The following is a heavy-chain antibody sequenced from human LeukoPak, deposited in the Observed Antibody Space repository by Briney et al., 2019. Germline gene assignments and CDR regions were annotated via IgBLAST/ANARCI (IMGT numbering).Heavy chain of an antibody. J-gene: IGHJ6*03. V-gene: IGHV1-8*01. Sequence: ASVKVSCKASGYTFTSYDINWVRQATGQGLEWMGWMNPNSGNTSYAQKFQGRVTMTRNTSISTAYMELSSLRSEDTAVYYCARGKTGTTPGSYYYMDVWGKGTTVTVSS. D-gene: IGHD1-7*01. CDR1: GYTFTSYD. CDR2: MNPNSGNT. CDR3: ARGKTGTTPGSYYYMDV.